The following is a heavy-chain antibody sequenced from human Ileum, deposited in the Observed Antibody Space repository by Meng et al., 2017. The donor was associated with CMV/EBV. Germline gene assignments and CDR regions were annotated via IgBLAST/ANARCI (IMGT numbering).Heavy chain of an antibody. CDR3: ARRYCSRTTSGGMDV. CDR2: IYPGDSDT. CDR1: GYSFTSYW. V-gene: IGHV5-51*01. D-gene: IGHD2-2*01. Sequence: GESLKISCKGSGYSFTSYWIGWVRQMPGEGLEWIGIIYPGDSDTRYSPSFQGQFIISVDKSISTAYLQWSSLKAADMAMYYCARRYCSRTTSGGMDVWGQGTTVTVSS. J-gene: IGHJ6*02.